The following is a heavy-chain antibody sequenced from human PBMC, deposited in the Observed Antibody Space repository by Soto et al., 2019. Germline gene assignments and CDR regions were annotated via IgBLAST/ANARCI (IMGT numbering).Heavy chain of an antibody. V-gene: IGHV4-30-4*01. Sequence: PSETLSFTGTVSGGSISSGDYYWSWIRQPPGKGLEWIGYIYYSGSTYYSRSLKSRVTISVDTSKNQFSLKLSAVTAADTAVYYCARGDYYDSLGYFDLWGRGTLVTVSS. J-gene: IGHJ2*01. CDR2: IYYSGST. D-gene: IGHD3-22*01. CDR3: ARGDYYDSLGYFDL. CDR1: GGSISSGDYY.